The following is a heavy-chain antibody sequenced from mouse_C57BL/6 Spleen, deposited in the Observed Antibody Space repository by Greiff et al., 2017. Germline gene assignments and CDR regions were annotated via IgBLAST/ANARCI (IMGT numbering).Heavy chain of an antibody. J-gene: IGHJ1*03. CDR1: GYSFTGYF. Sequence: VQLKESGPELVKPGDSVKISCKASGYSFTGYFMNWVMQSHGKSLEWIGRINPYNGDTFYNQKFKGKATLTVDKSSSTAHMELRSLTSEDSAVYYCARSPNFLGVWGTGTTVTVSS. CDR2: INPYNGDT. V-gene: IGHV1-20*01. CDR3: ARSPNFLGV.